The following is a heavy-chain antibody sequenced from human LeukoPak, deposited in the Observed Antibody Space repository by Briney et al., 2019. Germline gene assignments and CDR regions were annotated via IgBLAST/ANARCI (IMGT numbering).Heavy chain of an antibody. D-gene: IGHD3-9*01. V-gene: IGHV3-30*07. Sequence: PGRSLKLSCAASGFTFSDYAMHWVRQAPGKGLEWVAIISDDGIKKYYADSKKGRFTISRDNAKNSLYLQMNSLRAEDTAVYYCARDPGYDISLYDYWAREPWSPSPQ. CDR1: GFTFSDYA. CDR2: ISDDGIKK. CDR3: ARDPGYDISLYDY. J-gene: IGHJ4*02.